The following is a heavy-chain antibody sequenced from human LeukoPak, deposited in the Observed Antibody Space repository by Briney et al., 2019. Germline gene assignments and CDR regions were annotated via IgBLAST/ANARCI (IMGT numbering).Heavy chain of an antibody. Sequence: SETLSLTCTVSGGSISSGVYYWSWIRQHPGKGLEWMGWIYYSGSTYYNPSFKSRVTISVDTSKNQFSLKLSSVTAADTAVYYCASREGVRVGYFDYWGQGTLVTVSS. J-gene: IGHJ4*02. CDR3: ASREGVRVGYFDY. CDR2: IYYSGST. CDR1: GGSISSGVYY. D-gene: IGHD3-10*01. V-gene: IGHV4-31*03.